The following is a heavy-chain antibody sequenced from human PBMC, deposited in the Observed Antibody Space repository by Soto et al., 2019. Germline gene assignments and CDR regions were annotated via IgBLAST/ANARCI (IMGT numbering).Heavy chain of an antibody. CDR1: GGSISSSSYY. CDR2: IYYSGST. V-gene: IGHV4-39*01. CDR3: ARRGYCSGGSCLPFDY. J-gene: IGHJ4*02. D-gene: IGHD2-15*01. Sequence: QLQLQESGPGLVKPSETLSLTCTVSGGSISSSSYYWGWIRQPPGKGLEWIGSIYYSGSTYYNPSLKSRVTISVHTSKNQFSLKLSSVTAADTAVYYCARRGYCSGGSCLPFDYWGQGTLVTVSS.